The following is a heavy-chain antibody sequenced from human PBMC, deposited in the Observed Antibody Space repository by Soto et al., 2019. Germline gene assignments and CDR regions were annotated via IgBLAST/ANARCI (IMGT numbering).Heavy chain of an antibody. CDR2: IKRDGSST. CDR1: GFPFSDYW. Sequence: EVQLVESGVGLVQPGGSLRLSCSASGFPFSDYWMHWVRQAPGKGLVWVSRIKRDGSSTSYADSVKGRFTSSRDNAKNPLYLQMHSLRAEATAVYYCAIAPYRITFGGVIDYWGQGTLVTVSS. J-gene: IGHJ4*02. V-gene: IGHV3-74*01. D-gene: IGHD3-16*01. CDR3: AIAPYRITFGGVIDY.